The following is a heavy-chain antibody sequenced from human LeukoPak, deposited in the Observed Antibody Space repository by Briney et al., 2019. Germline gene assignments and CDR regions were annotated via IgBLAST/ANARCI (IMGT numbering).Heavy chain of an antibody. J-gene: IGHJ3*02. D-gene: IGHD3-22*01. CDR1: GGSLSRGDYY. Sequence: SETLSLTCTVSGGSLSRGDYYWSWIRQPPGKGLEGIGDIFYSGSTHYNPALKSPVTKSVDTSTSHFSLKLSSVTAADTAVYYCARGPYYYDRSGYFDAFDIWGQGTMVTVSS. CDR2: IFYSGST. CDR3: ARGPYYYDRSGYFDAFDI. V-gene: IGHV4-30-4*01.